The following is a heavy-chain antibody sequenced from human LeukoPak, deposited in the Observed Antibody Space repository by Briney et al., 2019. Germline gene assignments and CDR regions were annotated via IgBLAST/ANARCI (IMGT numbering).Heavy chain of an antibody. CDR1: GFTFRSYW. J-gene: IGHJ4*02. CDR2: INTDGRST. CDR3: AKGNESLLWFGELSLDY. D-gene: IGHD3-10*01. Sequence: PGGSLRLSCAASGFTFRSYWMHWVRQAPGKGLVWVSRINTDGRSTSYADSVKGRFTISRDNAKNTLFLQMNSLRAEDTAVYYCAKGNESLLWFGELSLDYWGQGTLVTVSS. V-gene: IGHV3-74*01.